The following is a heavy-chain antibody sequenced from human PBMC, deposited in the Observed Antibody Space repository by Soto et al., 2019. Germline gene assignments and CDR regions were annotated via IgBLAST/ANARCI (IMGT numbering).Heavy chain of an antibody. D-gene: IGHD2-2*01. Sequence: SETLSLTCAVSGGSISRGGYSWSWIRQPPGKGLEWIGYIYHSGSTYYNPSLKSRVTISVDRSKNQFSLKLGSVTAADTAVYYCARTKDIVVVPAAPKGGWFDPWGQGTLVTVSS. V-gene: IGHV4-30-2*01. J-gene: IGHJ5*02. CDR2: IYHSGST. CDR3: ARTKDIVVVPAAPKGGWFDP. CDR1: GGSISRGGYS.